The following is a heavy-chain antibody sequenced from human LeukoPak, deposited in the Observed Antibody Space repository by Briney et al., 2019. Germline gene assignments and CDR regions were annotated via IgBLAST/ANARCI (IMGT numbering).Heavy chain of an antibody. CDR1: GFAFSIHS. Sequence: PGGSLRLSCGASGFAFSIHSMNWVRQAPGKGLEWVSSISTSSSYIYYADSVKGRFTISRDNAKNSLFLQMNSLRVEDTAVYYCARDLGATVTYYYFDYWGQGTLVTVSS. D-gene: IGHD4-17*01. J-gene: IGHJ4*02. V-gene: IGHV3-21*01. CDR3: ARDLGATVTYYYFDY. CDR2: ISTSSSYI.